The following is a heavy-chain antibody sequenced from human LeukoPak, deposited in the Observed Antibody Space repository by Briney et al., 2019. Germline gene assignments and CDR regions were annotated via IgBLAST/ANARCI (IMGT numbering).Heavy chain of an antibody. CDR1: ANSFVGYW. Sequence: NPGESLKISCKGSANSFVGYWIGWVRQMPGKGLEWMGIIYPGDSDTRYSPSFQGQVTISADRSISTAYLQWSSLKASDTAMYYCARREITIFGGPFDYWGPGTLVTVSS. CDR3: ARREITIFGGPFDY. J-gene: IGHJ4*02. D-gene: IGHD3-3*01. V-gene: IGHV5-51*01. CDR2: IYPGDSDT.